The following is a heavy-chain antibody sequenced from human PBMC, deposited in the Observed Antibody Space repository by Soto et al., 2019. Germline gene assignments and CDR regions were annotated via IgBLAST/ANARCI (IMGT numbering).Heavy chain of an antibody. CDR1: GFTFSYHA. J-gene: IGHJ6*02. V-gene: IGHV3-33*01. Sequence: GGSLRLSCEASGFTFSYHAMHWVRQAPGKGLEWVAVVWFDGGNKFYTDSVKGRFTISRDNSKNTLSLQMNSLRVVDTAVYYCAXAPAGDYTLYHYYTMDVWGQGTPVTVSS. D-gene: IGHD4-17*01. CDR3: AXAPAGDYTLYHYYTMDV. CDR2: VWFDGGNK.